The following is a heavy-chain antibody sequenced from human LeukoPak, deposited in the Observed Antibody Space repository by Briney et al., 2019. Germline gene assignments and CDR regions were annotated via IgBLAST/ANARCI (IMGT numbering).Heavy chain of an antibody. V-gene: IGHV3-21*04. CDR3: AKDRDITMVRGVTFD. D-gene: IGHD3-10*01. CDR2: ISSSSSYI. Sequence: GGSLRLSCAASGFTFSSYSMNWVRQAPGKGLEWVSSISSSSSYIYYADSVKGRFTISRDNSKNTLYLQMSSLRAEDTAVYYCAKDRDITMVRGVTFDWGQGTLVTVSS. J-gene: IGHJ4*02. CDR1: GFTFSSYS.